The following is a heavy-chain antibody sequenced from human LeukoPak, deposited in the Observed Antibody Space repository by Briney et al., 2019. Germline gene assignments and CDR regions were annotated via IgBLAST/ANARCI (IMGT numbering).Heavy chain of an antibody. D-gene: IGHD1-26*01. CDR1: GDSIRTNNYF. J-gene: IGHJ5*02. V-gene: IGHV4-39*01. CDR3: ARRPGHTWDIGNWFDP. Sequence: PSETLSLTCSVSGDSIRTNNYFWGWIRQPPGMGLEWIGSISYNGITYYNPSLKSRASVSVDTSKNQFSLNLNSVTAADTAIYYCARRPGHTWDIGNWFDPWGQGTLVTVSS. CDR2: ISYNGIT.